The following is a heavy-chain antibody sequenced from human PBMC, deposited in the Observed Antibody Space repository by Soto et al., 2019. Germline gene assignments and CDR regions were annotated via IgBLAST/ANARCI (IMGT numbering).Heavy chain of an antibody. V-gene: IGHV4-4*02. Sequence: SETLSLTCAVSGGSISSSNWWSLVRQPPGKGLEWIGEIYHSGSTNYNPSLKSRVTISVDKSKNQFSLKLSSVTAADTAVYYCARDTSAGTGDFDYWGQGTLVTVSS. D-gene: IGHD1-1*01. CDR3: ARDTSAGTGDFDY. J-gene: IGHJ4*02. CDR1: GGSISSSNW. CDR2: IYHSGST.